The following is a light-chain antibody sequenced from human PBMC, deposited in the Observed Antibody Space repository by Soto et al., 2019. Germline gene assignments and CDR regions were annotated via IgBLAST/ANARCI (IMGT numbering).Light chain of an antibody. CDR1: QTITSW. Sequence: DIQMTQSPSTLSASVGDRVTITCRASQTITSWLAWYQQKPGKAPKLLIYKASSLESGVPSRFSGSGSGTEFTLTISSLQPDDFATYYCQQYNSYPYTFGQGTKLEIK. CDR2: KAS. V-gene: IGKV1-5*03. J-gene: IGKJ2*01. CDR3: QQYNSYPYT.